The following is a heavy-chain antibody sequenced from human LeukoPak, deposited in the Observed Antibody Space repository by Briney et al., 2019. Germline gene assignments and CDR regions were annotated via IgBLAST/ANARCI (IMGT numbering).Heavy chain of an antibody. Sequence: AGSLRLSCAASGFTFSSYAMSWVRQAPGKGLEWVSAISGSGGSTYYADSVKGRFTISRDNSKNTLYLQMKSLRAEDTAVYYCAKSPVRRWPRITIFGGFDYWGQGTLVTVSS. CDR1: GFTFSSYA. V-gene: IGHV3-23*01. CDR3: AKSPVRRWPRITIFGGFDY. D-gene: IGHD3-3*01. J-gene: IGHJ4*02. CDR2: ISGSGGST.